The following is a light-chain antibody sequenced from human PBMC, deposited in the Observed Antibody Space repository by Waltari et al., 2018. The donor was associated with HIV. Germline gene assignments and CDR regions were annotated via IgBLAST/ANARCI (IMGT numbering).Light chain of an antibody. CDR3: GTWDRSLSAAV. J-gene: IGLJ3*02. CDR2: DNN. Sequence: PGQKVTISCSGSTSNIGNDYVSWYQHVPGAAPRLLIYDNNKRPSGIPDRFSGSRSGTSATLGITGLQTGDEAHYYCGTWDRSLSAAVFGGGTKLTVL. V-gene: IGLV1-51*01. CDR1: TSNIGNDY.